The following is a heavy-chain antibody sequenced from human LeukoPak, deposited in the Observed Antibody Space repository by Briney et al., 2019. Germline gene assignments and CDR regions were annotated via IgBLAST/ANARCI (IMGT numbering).Heavy chain of an antibody. CDR2: IRYDGSNK. D-gene: IGHD3-22*01. CDR1: GFTFSSYG. CDR3: AKDTYYYDSSGYYQFDY. Sequence: GGSLRLSCAASGFTFSSYGMHWVRQAPGKGLEWVAFIRYDGSNKYYADSVKGRFTISRDNSKNTLYLQMNSLRAEDTAVYYCAKDTYYYDSSGYYQFDYWGQGTLVTVSS. V-gene: IGHV3-30*02. J-gene: IGHJ4*02.